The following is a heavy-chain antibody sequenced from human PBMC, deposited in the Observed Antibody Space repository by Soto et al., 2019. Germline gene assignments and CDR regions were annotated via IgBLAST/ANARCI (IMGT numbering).Heavy chain of an antibody. CDR3: AKYSDYGEHGDWFDP. D-gene: IGHD4-17*01. CDR2: ISYHGRNK. Sequence: GGSLRLSCGASGFTFSNYGMHWGRQAPGKGLEWVAVISYHGRNKYYADSVKGRFTISRDNSKNTLYLQMNSLRAEDTAVYYCAKYSDYGEHGDWFDPWGQGTLVTVSS. V-gene: IGHV3-30*18. CDR1: GFTFSNYG. J-gene: IGHJ5*02.